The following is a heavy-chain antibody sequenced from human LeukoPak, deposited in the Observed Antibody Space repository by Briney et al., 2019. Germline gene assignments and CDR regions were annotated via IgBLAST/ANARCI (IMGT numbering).Heavy chain of an antibody. V-gene: IGHV4-4*09. D-gene: IGHD3-10*01. CDR2: IYASGTA. J-gene: IGHJ4*02. Sequence: SETQSLTCAVSGGSISTNCWSWIRQPPGRGLEWIGSIYASGTANYNPSLKGRLTLSVDTSNNRFSLTVTSVTAADTAAYFCGGRGFWGQGTLVTVSS. CDR3: GGRGF. CDR1: GGSISTNC.